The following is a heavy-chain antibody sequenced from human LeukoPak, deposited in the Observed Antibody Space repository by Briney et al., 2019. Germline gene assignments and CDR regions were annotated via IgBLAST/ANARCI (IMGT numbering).Heavy chain of an antibody. V-gene: IGHV3-48*01. J-gene: IGHJ4*02. CDR1: GFTFSDYS. CDR3: ARDYKYAFDN. CDR2: IGIDSGNT. D-gene: IGHD5-24*01. Sequence: GGSLRLSCAASGFTFSDYSMNWVRQAPGQGLEWISYIGIDSGNTNYADSVKGRFTISGDKAKNSLYLQMNSLRVEDTAVYYCARDYKYAFDNWGQGTLVTVSS.